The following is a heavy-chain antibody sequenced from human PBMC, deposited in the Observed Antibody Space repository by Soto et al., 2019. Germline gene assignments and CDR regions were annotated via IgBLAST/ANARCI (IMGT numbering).Heavy chain of an antibody. Sequence: ASETLSLTCAVYGGSFSGYYWSWIRQPPGKGLEWIGEINHSGSTNYNPSLKSRVTISVDTSKNQFSLKLSSVTAADTAVYYCARRSSWPRGYYYYGMDVWGQGTTVTVSS. CDR3: ARRSSWPRGYYYYGMDV. CDR2: INHSGST. V-gene: IGHV4-34*01. D-gene: IGHD6-13*01. J-gene: IGHJ6*02. CDR1: GGSFSGYY.